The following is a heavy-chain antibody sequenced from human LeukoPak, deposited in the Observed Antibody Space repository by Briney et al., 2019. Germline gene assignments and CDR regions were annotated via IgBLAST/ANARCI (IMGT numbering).Heavy chain of an antibody. D-gene: IGHD7-27*01. CDR3: ATHWGY. J-gene: IGHJ4*02. Sequence: GGSLRLSCAASGFTFDDYASHWVRQAPGKGLEWVSLISGDGGSTYYADSVKGRFTISRDNAKNSLYLQMSSLRAEDTAVYYCATHWGYWGQGTLVTVSS. V-gene: IGHV3-43*02. CDR1: GFTFDDYA. CDR2: ISGDGGST.